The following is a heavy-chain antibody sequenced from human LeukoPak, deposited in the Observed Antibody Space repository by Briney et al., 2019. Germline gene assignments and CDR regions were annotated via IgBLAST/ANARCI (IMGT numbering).Heavy chain of an antibody. CDR3: AKDLGGRGYSYGLFDY. V-gene: IGHV3-23*01. J-gene: IGHJ4*02. D-gene: IGHD5-18*01. Sequence: GGSLRLSCAASGFTFSSYAMSWVRQAPGKALEWVSAISGSGDSTYYADSVKGRFTISRDNSKNTLYLQMNSLRAEDTAVYYCAKDLGGRGYSYGLFDYWGQGTLVTVSS. CDR1: GFTFSSYA. CDR2: ISGSGDST.